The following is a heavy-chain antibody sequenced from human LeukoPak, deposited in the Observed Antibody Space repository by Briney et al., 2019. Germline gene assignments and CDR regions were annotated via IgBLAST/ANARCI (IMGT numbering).Heavy chain of an antibody. CDR2: IHDSGSA. CDR1: GGSISSYY. D-gene: IGHD3-10*01. Sequence: SETLSLTCAVSGGSISSYYWSWIRQPPGQGLEWIGYIHDSGSANYNPSLKSRVTISLDTSKNQFSLRLTSVTAADTAVYYCARGTPHYYGSGSYYVRRFDPWGQGTLVTVSS. CDR3: ARGTPHYYGSGSYYVRRFDP. J-gene: IGHJ5*02. V-gene: IGHV4-59*12.